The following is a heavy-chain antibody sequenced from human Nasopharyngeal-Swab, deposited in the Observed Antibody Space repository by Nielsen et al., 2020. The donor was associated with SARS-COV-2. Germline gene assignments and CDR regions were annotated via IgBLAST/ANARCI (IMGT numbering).Heavy chain of an antibody. CDR1: GFTFDDYA. CDR2: ISGDGGST. Sequence: GGSLRLSCAASGFTFDDYAMHWVRQAPGKGLEWVSLISGDGGSTYYADSVKGRFTISRDNAKNSLYLQMNSLRAEDTAVYYCARKGLYDSSGYPFDPWGQGTLVTVSS. V-gene: IGHV3-43*02. D-gene: IGHD3-22*01. CDR3: ARKGLYDSSGYPFDP. J-gene: IGHJ5*02.